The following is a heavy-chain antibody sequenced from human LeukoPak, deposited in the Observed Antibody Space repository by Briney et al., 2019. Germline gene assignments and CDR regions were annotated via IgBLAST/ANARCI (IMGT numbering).Heavy chain of an antibody. Sequence: GGSLRLSCAASGFTFSSYWMSWVRQAPGQGLEGVANIKQDGSEKYYVDSVKGRFTISRDNAKNSLYLQMNSLRAEDTAVYYCAGGGFYYYDSSGYYGFDPWGQGTLVTVSS. J-gene: IGHJ5*02. CDR3: AGGGFYYYDSSGYYGFDP. V-gene: IGHV3-7*01. CDR1: GFTFSSYW. D-gene: IGHD3-22*01. CDR2: IKQDGSEK.